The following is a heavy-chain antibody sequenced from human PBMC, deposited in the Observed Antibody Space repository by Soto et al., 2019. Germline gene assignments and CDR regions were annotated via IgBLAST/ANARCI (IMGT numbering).Heavy chain of an antibody. J-gene: IGHJ4*01. D-gene: IGHD3-22*01. CDR1: GYSFNTNL. CDR3: ATLTYSSGGAGR. Sequence: PGESLKISCRGFGYSFNTNLIGWVRQMPGKGLEWMGIIYPSDSETRYSPSFQGQVTFSADKSISTAYLYWSSLKASDTAIYYCATLTYSSGGAGRWGHGTLVTSPQ. CDR2: IYPSDSET. V-gene: IGHV5-51*01.